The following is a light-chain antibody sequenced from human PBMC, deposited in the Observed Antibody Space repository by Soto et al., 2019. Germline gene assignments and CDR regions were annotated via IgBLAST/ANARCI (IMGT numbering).Light chain of an antibody. V-gene: IGKV3-20*01. J-gene: IGKJ4*01. Sequence: ENVLTQSPGTLSLSPGERATVSCRASQSLSSSYLAWYQQKPGQAPRLLIYGASSRATGIPDRFSGSGSGTDFTLTISRLEPEDFAVYYCQQFATSPLTFGGGTKVEIK. CDR1: QSLSSSY. CDR3: QQFATSPLT. CDR2: GAS.